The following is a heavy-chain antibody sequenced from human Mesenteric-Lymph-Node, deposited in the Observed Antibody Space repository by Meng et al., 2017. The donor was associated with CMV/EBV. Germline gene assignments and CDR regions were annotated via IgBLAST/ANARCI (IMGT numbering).Heavy chain of an antibody. V-gene: IGHV4-31*03. CDR2: IYYSGST. CDR1: GDSITSHDYY. D-gene: IGHD2-2*02. J-gene: IGHJ5*02. CDR3: ARAPRATVPAPIT. Sequence: SETLSLTCTVSGDSITSHDYYWNWIRQPPGKGLEWIGYIYYSGSTYYNPSLKSRVTISVDTCKNQFSLKLTSVTAADTAVYYCARAPRATVPAPITWGQGTLVTVSS.